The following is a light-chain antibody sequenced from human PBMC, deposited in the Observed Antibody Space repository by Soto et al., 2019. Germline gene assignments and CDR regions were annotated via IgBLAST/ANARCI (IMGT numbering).Light chain of an antibody. CDR3: ISYTSSSTLV. CDR1: SSDVGGYNY. CDR2: GVN. Sequence: QSALTQPASVSGSPGQSITISCTGTSSDVGGYNYVYWYQHQPGKAPKLMFYGVNNRPSGVSTRFSASKSGNTASLTISGLQAEDEADYYCISYTSSSTLVFGGGTKLTVL. V-gene: IGLV2-14*03. J-gene: IGLJ2*01.